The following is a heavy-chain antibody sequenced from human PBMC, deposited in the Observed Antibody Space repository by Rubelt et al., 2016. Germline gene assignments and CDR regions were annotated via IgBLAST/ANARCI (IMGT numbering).Heavy chain of an antibody. Sequence: EVQLVESGGGLVQSGGSLRLSCAASGFTVSSNYMSWVRQAPGKVLEWVSVIYSGGSTYYADSVKGRFTISRDNSKNTLYLQMNSRRAEDTAVYYCARAGVTTADAFDIWGQGTMVTVSS. J-gene: IGHJ3*02. D-gene: IGHD4-11*01. V-gene: IGHV3-66*01. CDR1: GFTVSSNY. CDR2: IYSGGST. CDR3: ARAGVTTADAFDI.